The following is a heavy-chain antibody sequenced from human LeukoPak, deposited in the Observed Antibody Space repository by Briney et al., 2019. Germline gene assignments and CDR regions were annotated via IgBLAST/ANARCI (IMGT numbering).Heavy chain of an antibody. CDR1: GFTFSSYA. J-gene: IGHJ6*02. Sequence: PGGSLRLSCAASGFTFSSYAMSWVRQAPGKGLEWVSAISGSGGSTYYADSVKGRFTISRDNSKNTLYLQMNSLRAEDTAVYYCAKDNYYGSGSPPRRLELLGHYYGMDVWGQGTAVTVSS. CDR3: AKDNYYGSGSPPRRLELLGHYYGMDV. D-gene: IGHD3-10*01. V-gene: IGHV3-23*01. CDR2: ISGSGGST.